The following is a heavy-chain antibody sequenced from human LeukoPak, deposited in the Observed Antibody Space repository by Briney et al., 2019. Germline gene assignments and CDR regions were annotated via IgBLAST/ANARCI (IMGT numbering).Heavy chain of an antibody. D-gene: IGHD3-10*01. J-gene: IGHJ2*01. Sequence: SQTLSLTCNVSGGSISSGNYYWSWIRQPPGKGLEWIGNIYYSGSTYYNPSLKSRVTISVDTSKNQFSLTLNSVTAADTAVYYCARAAVLRGVRHFDLWGRGTLVTVSS. CDR1: GGSISSGNYY. CDR3: ARAAVLRGVRHFDL. CDR2: IYYSGST. V-gene: IGHV4-39*07.